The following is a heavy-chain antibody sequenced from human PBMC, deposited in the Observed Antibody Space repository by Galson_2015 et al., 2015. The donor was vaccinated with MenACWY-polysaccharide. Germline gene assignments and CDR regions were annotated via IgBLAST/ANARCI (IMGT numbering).Heavy chain of an antibody. Sequence: SLRLSCAASGFSFNTYWMHWVRHAPGTGLVWVSRINAAGSATGYADSVRGRFPISRDNATHPLDLEMHSLRAEDTAVYYCTKAGAKYCSGSSCYFNWFDPWGQGTLVTVSS. CDR2: INAAGSAT. V-gene: IGHV3-74*01. D-gene: IGHD2-15*01. CDR1: GFSFNTYW. CDR3: TKAGAKYCSGSSCYFNWFDP. J-gene: IGHJ5*02.